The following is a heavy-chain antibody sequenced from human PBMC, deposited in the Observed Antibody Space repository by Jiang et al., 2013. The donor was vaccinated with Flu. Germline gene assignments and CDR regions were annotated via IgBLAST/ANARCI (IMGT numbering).Heavy chain of an antibody. V-gene: IGHV1-24*01. D-gene: IGHD3-22*01. Sequence: QKFQGRVTMTEDTSTDTAYMELSSLRSEDTAVYYCATLTYYYDSSGHTDAFDIWGQGTMVTVSS. J-gene: IGHJ3*02. CDR3: ATLTYYYDSSGHTDAFDI.